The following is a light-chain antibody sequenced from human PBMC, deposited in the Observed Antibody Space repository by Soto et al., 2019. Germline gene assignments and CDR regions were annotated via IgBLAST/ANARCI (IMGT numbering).Light chain of an antibody. J-gene: IGKJ1*01. V-gene: IGKV1-5*01. CDR3: QQYNGYRWT. CDR1: QSINYW. CDR2: DAS. Sequence: DIHMTQAPSTLSASVGDRVTITCRASQSINYWLAWYQQKPGKAPKVLIYDASALPRGVPSRFSGSGSGTKFTLTIASLQPDDFATYYCQQYNGYRWTFGQGTKVDIK.